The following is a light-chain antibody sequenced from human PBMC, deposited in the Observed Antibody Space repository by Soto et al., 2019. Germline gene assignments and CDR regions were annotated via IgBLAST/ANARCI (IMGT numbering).Light chain of an antibody. Sequence: QSVLTQPPSVSGAPGQRVTISCTGSSSNIGAGYDVHWYQHLPGTAPKLLIYGNNYRPSGVPDRFSGSKSGTSASLAITGLQADDEADYYCHSSDTRLTGLHVFGTGTKLTVL. CDR2: GNN. CDR3: HSSDTRLTGLHV. V-gene: IGLV1-40*01. CDR1: SSNIGAGYD. J-gene: IGLJ1*01.